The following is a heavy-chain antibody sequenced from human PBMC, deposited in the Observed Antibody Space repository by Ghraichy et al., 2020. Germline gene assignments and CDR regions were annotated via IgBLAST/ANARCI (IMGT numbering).Heavy chain of an antibody. CDR3: AKAKYYDFWSGYSTPLFDY. CDR1: GFTFSSYA. J-gene: IGHJ4*02. CDR2: ISGSGGST. D-gene: IGHD3-3*01. V-gene: IGHV3-23*01. Sequence: GGSLRLSCAASGFTFSSYAMSWVRQAPGKGLEWVSAISGSGGSTYYADSVKGRFTISRDNSKNTLYLQMNSLRAEDTAVYYCAKAKYYDFWSGYSTPLFDYWGQGTLVSVSS.